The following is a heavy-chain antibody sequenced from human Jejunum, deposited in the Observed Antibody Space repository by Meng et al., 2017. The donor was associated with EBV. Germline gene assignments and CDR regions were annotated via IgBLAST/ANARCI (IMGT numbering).Heavy chain of an antibody. D-gene: IGHD3-10*01. CDR2: INTANGNP. CDR1: GYTFTDYA. V-gene: IGHV7-4-1*02. CDR3: ARYSGSYSLAN. J-gene: IGHJ4*02. Sequence: QVRLGQCVSEYKKPGPSGRLSCKASGYTFTDYAIIWVRQAPGQGLEWMGWINTANGNPTYAQAFTGRFVFSLDTSVNTAFLQISDLKAEDSALYYCARYSGSYSLANWGQGTLVTVSS.